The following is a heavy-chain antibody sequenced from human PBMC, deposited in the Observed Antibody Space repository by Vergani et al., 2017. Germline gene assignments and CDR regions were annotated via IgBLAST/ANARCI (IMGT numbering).Heavy chain of an antibody. CDR3: ARKKSYYDSSGYYTYYYYGMDV. J-gene: IGHJ6*02. V-gene: IGHV1-24*01. D-gene: IGHD3-22*01. Sequence: QVQLVQSGAEVKKPGASVKVSCKVSGYTLTELSMHWVRQAPGKGLEWMGGFDPEDGETIYAQKFQGRVTMTRNTSISTAYMELSSLRSEDTAVYYCARKKSYYDSSGYYTYYYYGMDVWGQGTTVTVSS. CDR1: GYTLTELS. CDR2: FDPEDGET.